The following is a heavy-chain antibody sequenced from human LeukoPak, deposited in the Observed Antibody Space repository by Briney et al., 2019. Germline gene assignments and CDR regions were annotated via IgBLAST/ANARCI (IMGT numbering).Heavy chain of an antibody. CDR2: ISWNSGSI. CDR3: VSFYETY. J-gene: IGHJ4*02. CDR1: GFTFDDYA. Sequence: GGSLRLSCAASGFTFDDYAMHWVRQAPGKGLEWVSHISWNSGSITYADSVKGRFTISRDNAKNTVYLQMNSLRAEDTAVYYCVSFYETYWGRGTLVTVSS. V-gene: IGHV3-9*01. D-gene: IGHD2/OR15-2a*01.